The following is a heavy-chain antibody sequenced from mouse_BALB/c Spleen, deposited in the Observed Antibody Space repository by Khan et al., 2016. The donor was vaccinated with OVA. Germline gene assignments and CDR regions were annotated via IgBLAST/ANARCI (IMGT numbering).Heavy chain of an antibody. J-gene: IGHJ4*01. CDR1: GFTFTSYW. Sequence: DLVKPGASVKLSCKASGFTFTSYWIYWIKQRPGQGLEWIGRIGPGSSNAYYNGVFKGKPNLTEGRSSNSAYIPRSSLSAENSAVCSGAREIYFGGSCYGMDCWGQGTSVTVST. CDR2: IGPGSSNA. CDR3: AREIYFGGSCYGMDC. D-gene: IGHD1-1*01. V-gene: IGHV1S41*01.